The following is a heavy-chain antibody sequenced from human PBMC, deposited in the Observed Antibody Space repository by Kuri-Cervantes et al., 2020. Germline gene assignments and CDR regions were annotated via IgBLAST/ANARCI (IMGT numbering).Heavy chain of an antibody. Sequence: SVKVSCKASGGTFSSYAISWVRQAPGQGLEWMGGIIPIFGTANYAQKFQGRVTITADESTSTAYMELSSLRSDDTAVYYCARGRTTGTYYYMDVWGKGTTVTVSS. CDR2: IIPIFGTA. V-gene: IGHV1-69*13. J-gene: IGHJ6*03. D-gene: IGHD1-1*01. CDR3: ARGRTTGTYYYMDV. CDR1: GGTFSSYA.